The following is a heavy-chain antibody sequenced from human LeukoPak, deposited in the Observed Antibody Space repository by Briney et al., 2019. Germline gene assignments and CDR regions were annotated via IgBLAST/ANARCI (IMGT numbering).Heavy chain of an antibody. CDR3: ASSGYDSSGPEFDY. CDR2: ISAYNGNT. Sequence: GASVKVSCKASGYTFTSYGIRWVRQAPGQGLEWMGWISAYNGNTNYAQKLQGRVTMTTDTSTSTAYMELRSLRSDDTAVYYCASSGYDSSGPEFDYWGQGTLVTVSS. J-gene: IGHJ4*02. CDR1: GYTFTSYG. D-gene: IGHD3-22*01. V-gene: IGHV1-18*01.